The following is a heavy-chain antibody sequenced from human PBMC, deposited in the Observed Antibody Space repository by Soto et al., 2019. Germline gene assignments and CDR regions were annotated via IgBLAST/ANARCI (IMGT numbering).Heavy chain of an antibody. CDR1: GFTVSTNY. CDR2: LYSGGTT. J-gene: IGHJ6*02. D-gene: IGHD1-7*01. CDR3: TRPKNELPYYSYNGIDV. Sequence: GGSLRLSCVASGFTVSTNYMSWVRQAPGKGLEWVSVLYSGGTTYYADSVKGRFTISRDNSKNTLYLQMNSLRVEDTAVYYCTRPKNELPYYSYNGIDVWGQGTTVTVSS. V-gene: IGHV3-66*04.